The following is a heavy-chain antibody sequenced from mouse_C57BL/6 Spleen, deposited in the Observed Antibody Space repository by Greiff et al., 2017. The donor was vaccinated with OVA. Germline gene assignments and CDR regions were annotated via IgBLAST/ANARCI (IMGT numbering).Heavy chain of an antibody. Sequence: VKLMESGAELMKPGASVKLSCKATGYTFTGYWIEWVKQRPGHGLEWIGEILPGSGSTNYNEKFKGKATFTADTSSNTAYMQLSSLTTEDSAIYYCAREGIITTVVAPFDYWGQGTTLTVSS. CDR2: ILPGSGST. V-gene: IGHV1-9*01. CDR1: GYTFTGYW. J-gene: IGHJ2*01. D-gene: IGHD1-1*01. CDR3: AREGIITTVVAPFDY.